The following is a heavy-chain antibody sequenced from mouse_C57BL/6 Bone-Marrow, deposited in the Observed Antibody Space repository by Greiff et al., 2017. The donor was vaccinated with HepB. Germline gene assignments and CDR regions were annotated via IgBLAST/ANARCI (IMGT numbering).Heavy chain of an antibody. CDR2: ISYDGSN. D-gene: IGHD1-1*01. Sequence: EVQVVESGPGLVKPSQSLSLTCSVTGYSITSGYYWNWIRQFPGNKLEWMGYISYDGSNNYNPSLKNRISITRDTSKNQFFLKLNSVTTEDTATYYCAREPYYYGSSYWYFDVWGTGTTVTVSS. J-gene: IGHJ1*03. CDR3: AREPYYYGSSYWYFDV. CDR1: GYSITSGYY. V-gene: IGHV3-6*01.